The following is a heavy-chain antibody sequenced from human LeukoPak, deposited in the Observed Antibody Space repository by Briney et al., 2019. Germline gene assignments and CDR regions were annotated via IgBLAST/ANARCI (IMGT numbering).Heavy chain of an antibody. CDR3: ARDLDYYDSSGYYSLNY. V-gene: IGHV1-2*02. CDR1: GYTFTGYY. J-gene: IGHJ4*02. D-gene: IGHD3-22*01. CDR2: INPNSGGT. Sequence: ASVKVSCKAPGYTFTGYYMHWVRQAPGQGLEWMGWINPNSGGTNYAQKFQGRVTMTRDTSISTAYMELSRLRSDDTAVYYCARDLDYYDSSGYYSLNYWGQGTLVTVSS.